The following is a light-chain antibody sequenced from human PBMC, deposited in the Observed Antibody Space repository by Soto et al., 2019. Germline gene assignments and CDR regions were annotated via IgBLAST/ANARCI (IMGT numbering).Light chain of an antibody. Sequence: QSVLTQPPSASGSPGQSVTISCTGTSSDVGGYDYVSWYQQHPGKAPKLVISEVNKRPSGVPDRFSGSKSGNTASLTVSGLQAEDEADYYCNSYAGSNNVLFGGGTKVTVL. CDR1: SSDVGGYDY. J-gene: IGLJ2*01. CDR3: NSYAGSNNVL. V-gene: IGLV2-8*01. CDR2: EVN.